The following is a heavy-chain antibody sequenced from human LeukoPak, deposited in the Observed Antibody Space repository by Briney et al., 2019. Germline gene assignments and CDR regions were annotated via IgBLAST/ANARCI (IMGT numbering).Heavy chain of an antibody. CDR1: GFTFSSYA. Sequence: PGGSLRLSCAASGFTFSSYAMSWVRQAPGKGLEWVSAISGSGGSTYYADSVKGLFTISRDNSKNTLYLQMNSLRAEDTAVYYCAKDLSVRDQGSIWGQGTMVTVSS. J-gene: IGHJ3*02. V-gene: IGHV3-23*01. CDR3: AKDLSVRDQGSI. CDR2: ISGSGGST.